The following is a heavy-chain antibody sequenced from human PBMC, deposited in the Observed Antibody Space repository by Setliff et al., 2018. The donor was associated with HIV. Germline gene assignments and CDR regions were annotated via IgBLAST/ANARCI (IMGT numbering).Heavy chain of an antibody. CDR3: ARGPPGSSIGWYVGY. CDR1: GYSISSGYY. D-gene: IGHD6-19*01. V-gene: IGHV4-38-2*01. Sequence: SETLSLTCAVSGYSISSGYYWGWIRQPPGKGLEWIGSIYHSGSTNYNPSLKSRVTISVDTSKNQFSLRLSSVIAADTAVYYCARGPPGSSIGWYVGYWGQGTQVTVSS. CDR2: IYHSGST. J-gene: IGHJ4*02.